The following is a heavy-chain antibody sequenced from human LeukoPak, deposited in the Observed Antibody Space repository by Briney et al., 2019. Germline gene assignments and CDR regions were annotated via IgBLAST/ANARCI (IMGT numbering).Heavy chain of an antibody. CDR3: VRGGYYGSSGYYHIDY. CDR2: ISTDGSDT. Sequence: GGSLRLSCAASGFTFSSYAMSWVRQAPGKGLVWVSRISTDGSDTSYADSVKGRFTISRDNAKNMLFLQMNSLRAEDTAVYCCVRGGYYGSSGYYHIDYWGQGTLVTVSS. J-gene: IGHJ4*02. CDR1: GFTFSSYA. D-gene: IGHD3-22*01. V-gene: IGHV3-74*01.